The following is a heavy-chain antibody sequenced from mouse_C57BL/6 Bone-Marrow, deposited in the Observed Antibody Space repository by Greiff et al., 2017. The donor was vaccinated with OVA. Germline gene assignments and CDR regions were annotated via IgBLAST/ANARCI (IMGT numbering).Heavy chain of an antibody. CDR3: ARGNGSSYDY. Sequence: EVQRVESEGGLVQPGSSMKLSCTASGFTFSDYYMAWVRQVPEKGLEWVANINYDGSSTYYLDSLKSRFIISRDNAKNILYLHMSSLKSEDTATYYCARGNGSSYDYWGQGTTLTVSS. D-gene: IGHD1-1*01. CDR1: GFTFSDYY. V-gene: IGHV5-16*01. J-gene: IGHJ2*01. CDR2: INYDGSST.